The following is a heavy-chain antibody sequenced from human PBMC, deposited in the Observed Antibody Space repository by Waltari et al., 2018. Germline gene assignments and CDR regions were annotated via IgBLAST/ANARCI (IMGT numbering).Heavy chain of an antibody. CDR3: AKGRGFGELLMHDY. CDR1: GFTFSSYG. V-gene: IGHV3-30*18. Sequence: QVPLVESGGGVVQPGRSLRLSCAASGFTFSSYGMHWVSQAPGKGLEWVAVIWYDGSNKYYADSVKGRFTISRDNSKNTLYLQMNSLRAEDTAMYYCAKGRGFGELLMHDYWGQGTLVTVSS. D-gene: IGHD3-10*01. J-gene: IGHJ4*02. CDR2: IWYDGSNK.